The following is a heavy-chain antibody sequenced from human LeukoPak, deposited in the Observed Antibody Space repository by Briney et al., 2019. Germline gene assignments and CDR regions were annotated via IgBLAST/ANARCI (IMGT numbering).Heavy chain of an antibody. V-gene: IGHV3-30*18. J-gene: IGHJ4*02. CDR2: ISYDGSNK. CDR1: GFTFSSYG. CDR3: ANHGYSYGFDY. Sequence: GGSLRLSCAASGFTFSSYGMHWVRQAPGKGLEWVAVISYDGSNKYYADSVKGRFTISRDNSKNTLYLQMNSLRAEDTAVYYCANHGYSYGFDYWGQGTLVTVSS. D-gene: IGHD5-18*01.